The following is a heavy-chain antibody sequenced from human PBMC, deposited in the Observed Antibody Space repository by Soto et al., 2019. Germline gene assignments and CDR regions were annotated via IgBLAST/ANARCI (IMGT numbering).Heavy chain of an antibody. CDR3: TRGEDYDSSGYTFDY. Sequence: EVQLVESGGGLVQPGGSLKLSCAASGFTSSGSAMHWVLQASGKGLVWVGRIRSKANSYATAYAASVKGRFTISRDDSKNTAYLQMNSLKTEDTAVYYCTRGEDYDSSGYTFDYRGQGTLVTVSS. V-gene: IGHV3-73*01. J-gene: IGHJ4*02. CDR2: IRSKANSYAT. CDR1: GFTSSGSA. D-gene: IGHD3-22*01.